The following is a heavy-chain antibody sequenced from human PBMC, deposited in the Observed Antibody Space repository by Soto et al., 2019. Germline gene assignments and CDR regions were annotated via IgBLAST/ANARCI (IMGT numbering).Heavy chain of an antibody. Sequence: ASVKVSCKASGYTFSNYAMHWVRQAPGQGLEWMGWVSAGGDNTKYSQRFQGRVTITRDTSASTAYMETSSLRSEDTAVYYCVTEQSGYSSPLDVWGPGTTVTVSS. D-gene: IGHD6-13*01. CDR2: VSAGGDNT. J-gene: IGHJ6*02. V-gene: IGHV1-3*01. CDR3: VTEQSGYSSPLDV. CDR1: GYTFSNYA.